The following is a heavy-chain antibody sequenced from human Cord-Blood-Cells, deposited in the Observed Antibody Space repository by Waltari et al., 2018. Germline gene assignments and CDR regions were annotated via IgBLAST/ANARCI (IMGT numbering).Heavy chain of an antibody. V-gene: IGHV4-4*02. CDR3: ARVGAARPLDY. D-gene: IGHD6-6*01. CDR1: GGSIGRSNW. Sequence: QVQLQESGPGLVKPSGNLSLPCAFHGGSIGRSNWWRWVRQPPGKGLEWIGEIFHRGSTNYNPSLKSRVTISVDKSKNQFSLKLSSVTAADTAVYYCARVGAARPLDYWGQGTLVTVSS. CDR2: IFHRGST. J-gene: IGHJ4*02.